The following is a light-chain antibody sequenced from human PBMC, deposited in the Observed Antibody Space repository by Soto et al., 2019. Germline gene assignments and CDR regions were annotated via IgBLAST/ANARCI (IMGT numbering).Light chain of an antibody. Sequence: DIVMTQSPDSLAVSLGERATINCKSSQSVFYSSKNKNYLAWYQQKPGQPPKLLIYWASTRESGVPDRFSGSGSGTDFTLTISSLQAEDVAVYYCQQYYSTPFTCGPGTKVDIK. CDR2: WAS. J-gene: IGKJ3*01. CDR3: QQYYSTPFT. CDR1: QSVFYSSKNKNY. V-gene: IGKV4-1*01.